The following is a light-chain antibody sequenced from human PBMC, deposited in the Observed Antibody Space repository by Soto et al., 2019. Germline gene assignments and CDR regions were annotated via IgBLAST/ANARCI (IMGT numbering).Light chain of an antibody. CDR1: QSVSGSY. V-gene: IGKV3-20*01. J-gene: IGKJ2*01. CDR2: GAS. CDR3: QQYGSSPPYT. Sequence: EIVLTQSPGTLSLSPGERATLSCRASQSVSGSYLAWYQQKPGQAPRLLIYGASSRATGIPDRFSGSGSGTDFTLTISRLEPEDFAVYYCQQYGSSPPYTFGQGTKLEIE.